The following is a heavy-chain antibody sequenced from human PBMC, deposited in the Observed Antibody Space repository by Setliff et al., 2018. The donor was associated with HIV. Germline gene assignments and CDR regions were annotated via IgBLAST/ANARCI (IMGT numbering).Heavy chain of an antibody. CDR1: GGSISSYY. Sequence: SETLSLTCTVSGGSISSYYWSWIRQPPGKGLEWIGYIYCSGSTNYNPSLKSRVTISVDTSKDQFSLKLSSVTAADTAVYYCAREGGYYYDSSGYSPHDAFDIWGQGTMVTVSS. CDR2: IYCSGST. CDR3: AREGGYYYDSSGYSPHDAFDI. J-gene: IGHJ3*02. D-gene: IGHD3-22*01. V-gene: IGHV4-59*12.